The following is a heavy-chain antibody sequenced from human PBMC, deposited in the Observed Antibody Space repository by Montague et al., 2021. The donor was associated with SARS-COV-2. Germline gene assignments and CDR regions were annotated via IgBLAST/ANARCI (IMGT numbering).Heavy chain of an antibody. CDR2: SYYSGST. J-gene: IGHJ3*02. CDR3: ARGQVTIFGVLIMLPAAGALDI. CDR1: RGSISSGGNY. D-gene: IGHD3-3*01. V-gene: IGHV4-31*03. Sequence: TLSLTCTVSRGSISSGGNYWSWIRQHPVKGLEWIGYSYYSGSTYYNPSLKSRVSISVDTSKNQFSLKMNSVSAADTAVYYCARGQVTIFGVLIMLPAAGALDIWGRGTMVSVSS.